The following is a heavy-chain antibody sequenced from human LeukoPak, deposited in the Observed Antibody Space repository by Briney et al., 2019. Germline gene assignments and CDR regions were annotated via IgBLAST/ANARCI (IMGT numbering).Heavy chain of an antibody. CDR3: ARHPGIWGYYYYGMDV. CDR1: GGSISSYY. V-gene: IGHV4-59*08. Sequence: SETLSLTCTVSGGSISSYYWSWIRQPPGKGLEWIEYIYYSGSTNYNPSLKSRVTISVDTSKNQFSLKLSSVTAADTAVYYCARHPGIWGYYYYGMDVWGQGTTITVSS. D-gene: IGHD7-27*01. CDR2: IYYSGST. J-gene: IGHJ6*02.